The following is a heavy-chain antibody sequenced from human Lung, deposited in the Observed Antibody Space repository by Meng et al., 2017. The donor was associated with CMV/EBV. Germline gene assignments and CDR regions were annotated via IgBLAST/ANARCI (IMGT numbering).Heavy chain of an antibody. V-gene: IGHV3-7*01. J-gene: IGHJ3*02. D-gene: IGHD2-21*01. CDR3: VTYYADIVLGPFDI. CDR1: GFTISDYW. Sequence: AGSLRLXXAVSGFTISDYWMAWVRQTPGKGLEWVANIKRDGSEKYYVDSVKGRFTVSRDNAKNSLYLQMRTLRAEYTAVYYCVTYYADIVLGPFDIWGQGXVVTVSS. CDR2: IKRDGSEK.